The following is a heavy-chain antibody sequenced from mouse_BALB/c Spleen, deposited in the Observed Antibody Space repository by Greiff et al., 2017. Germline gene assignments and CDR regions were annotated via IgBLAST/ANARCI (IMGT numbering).Heavy chain of an antibody. D-gene: IGHD1-1*01. V-gene: IGHV7-3*02. CDR2: IRNKANGYTT. CDR3: ARALHYYGSSPWFAY. J-gene: IGHJ3*01. Sequence: EVKLMESGGGLVQPGGSLRLSCATSGFTFTDYYMSWVRQPPGKALEWLGFIRNKANGYTTEYSASVKGRFTISRDNSQSILYLQMNTLRAEDSATYYCARALHYYGSSPWFAYWGQGTLVTVSA. CDR1: GFTFTDYY.